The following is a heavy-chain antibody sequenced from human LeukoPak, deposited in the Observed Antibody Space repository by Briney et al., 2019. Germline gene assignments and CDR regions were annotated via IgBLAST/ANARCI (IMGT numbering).Heavy chain of an antibody. CDR2: ISGSGGST. V-gene: IGHV3-23*01. D-gene: IGHD2-2*01. CDR3: AKSGGNPGYCSSTSCYFDY. Sequence: GGSLRLSCAASGFTFSSYAMSWVRQAPGKGLEWVSAISGSGGSTYYADSVKGRFTISRDNSKNTLYLQMNSLRAEDTAVYYCAKSGGNPGYCSSTSCYFDYWGQGTLVTVSS. J-gene: IGHJ4*02. CDR1: GFTFSSYA.